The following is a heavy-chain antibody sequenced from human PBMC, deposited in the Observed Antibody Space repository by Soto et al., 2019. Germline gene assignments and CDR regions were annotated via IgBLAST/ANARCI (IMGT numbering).Heavy chain of an antibody. CDR1: GGTFSSYA. V-gene: IGHV1-69*13. Sequence: SVKVSCKAAGGTFSSYAISWVRQAPGQGLEWMGGIIPIFGTANYAQKFQGRVTITADESTSTAYMELSSLRSEDTAVYYCASIAAVFGAFDPWGQGTLVTVSS. J-gene: IGHJ5*02. D-gene: IGHD6-13*01. CDR2: IIPIFGTA. CDR3: ASIAAVFGAFDP.